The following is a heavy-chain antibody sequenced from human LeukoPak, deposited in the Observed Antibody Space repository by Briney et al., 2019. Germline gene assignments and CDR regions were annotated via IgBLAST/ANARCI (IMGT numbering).Heavy chain of an antibody. J-gene: IGHJ4*02. CDR3: ARAIRNQLLSDY. CDR2: MNPNSGNT. V-gene: IGHV1-8*01. CDR1: GYTFSSYD. D-gene: IGHD2-2*01. Sequence: ASVKVSCNTSGYTFSSYDVIWVRLAPGQGLEWMGWMNPNSGNTGYAQKFQGRVTMTGDTSISTAYMELSSLISDDTAVYYCARAIRNQLLSDYWGQGTLVTVSS.